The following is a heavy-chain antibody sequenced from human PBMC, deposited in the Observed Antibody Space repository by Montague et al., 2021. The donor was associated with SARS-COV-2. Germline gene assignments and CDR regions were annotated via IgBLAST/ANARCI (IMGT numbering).Heavy chain of an antibody. V-gene: IGHV2-26*01. CDR2: IFLNGEQ. J-gene: IGHJ4*02. Sequence: PALVKPTQTLTLTCTVSGFSLNNRLGVTWVRQPPGQALEWLGHIFLNGEQSVSTSLKSRIPVSRDTSTSHVVLSMTNVGPAETATYYCARIRTDPPLLYLGVWDYYFDFWGQGILVSVSS. CDR3: ARIRTDPPLLYLGVWDYYFDF. CDR1: GFSLNNRLG. D-gene: IGHD3-16*02.